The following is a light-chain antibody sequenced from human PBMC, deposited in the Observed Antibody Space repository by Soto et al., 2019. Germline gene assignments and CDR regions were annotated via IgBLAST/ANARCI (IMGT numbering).Light chain of an antibody. Sequence: QSALTQPASVSGSPGQSNTISCTGCSSDIGAYNYVSWFQQYPGKAPKLIISEVSNRPSGVSNRFSGSKSGTAACLTISGLQTEDEADYFCFSFTADWTHVFGTGTKVTVL. CDR2: EVS. V-gene: IGLV2-14*01. CDR1: SSDIGAYNY. J-gene: IGLJ1*01. CDR3: FSFTADWTHV.